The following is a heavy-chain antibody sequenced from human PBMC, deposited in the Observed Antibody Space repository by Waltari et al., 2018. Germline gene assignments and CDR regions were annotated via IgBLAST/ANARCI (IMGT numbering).Heavy chain of an antibody. D-gene: IGHD6-19*01. CDR3: ARLAGAVASFDY. J-gene: IGHJ4*02. CDR1: RSTLTKTW. V-gene: IGHV5-51*01. Sequence: EVQLLQSGAEVKEPGESLKISCKGPRSTLTKTWIGWVRQKPGKGLEWMGIIYPGDSETKYSPSFQGRVTISADKSITTAYLQWNSLQASDSAMYYCARLAGAVASFDYWGQGTLVTVSS. CDR2: IYPGDSET.